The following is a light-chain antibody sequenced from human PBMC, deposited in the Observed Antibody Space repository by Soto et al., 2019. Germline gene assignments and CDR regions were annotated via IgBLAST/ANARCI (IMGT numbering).Light chain of an antibody. CDR1: QSVYSN. CDR3: PQYQSWPLT. CDR2: VAS. V-gene: IGKV3-15*01. Sequence: EIVMTQSPATLSVSPGERATLACRASQSVYSNLAWYQQTPGQAPRLLIYVASTRATGIPARFSGSGSGTEFTLTISSLQSEDFAVYYCPQYQSWPLTFGGGTKVEIK. J-gene: IGKJ4*01.